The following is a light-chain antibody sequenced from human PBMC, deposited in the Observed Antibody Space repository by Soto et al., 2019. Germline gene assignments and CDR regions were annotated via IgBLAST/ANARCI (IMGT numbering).Light chain of an antibody. V-gene: IGKV1-9*01. CDR1: QDISGY. J-gene: IGKJ4*01. CDR2: AAS. Sequence: IQLTQSPSSLSASVGDRVTITCRASQDISGYLTWYQQKPGEAPKLLIYAASTLYGGVPSRFSGSGSDIDFAITIPSPQAEDIETYYRQQLRMYPSTFGEGTKVDIK. CDR3: QQLRMYPST.